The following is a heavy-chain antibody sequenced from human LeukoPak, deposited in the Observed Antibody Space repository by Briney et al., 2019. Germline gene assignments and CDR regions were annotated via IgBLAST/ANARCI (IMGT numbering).Heavy chain of an antibody. CDR2: ISSSSSYI. CDR1: GFTFSSYS. J-gene: IGHJ4*02. CDR3: ASHKTYYYDSSGYEIDY. Sequence: GGSLRLSCAASGFTFSSYSMNWVRQAPGKGLEWVSSISSSSSYIYYADSVKGRFTISRDNAKNSLYLQMNSLRAEDTAVYYCASHKTYYYDSSGYEIDYWGQGTLVTVSS. D-gene: IGHD3-22*01. V-gene: IGHV3-21*01.